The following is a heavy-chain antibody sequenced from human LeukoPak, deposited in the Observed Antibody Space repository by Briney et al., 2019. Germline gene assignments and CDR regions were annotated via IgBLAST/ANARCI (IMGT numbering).Heavy chain of an antibody. CDR3: ARPGTSVSGAGWFDP. D-gene: IGHD6-19*01. J-gene: IGHJ5*02. CDR2: IRADGSNT. V-gene: IGHV3-7*03. CDR1: GFTLSNIW. Sequence: AGGSLRLSCTASGFTLSNIWMSWVRQAPGKGLEWVASIRADGSNTYYMNSVRDQFTISRDGAKNSLFLQMNSLRAEDTAVYYCARPGTSVSGAGWFDPWGQGTLVIVSS.